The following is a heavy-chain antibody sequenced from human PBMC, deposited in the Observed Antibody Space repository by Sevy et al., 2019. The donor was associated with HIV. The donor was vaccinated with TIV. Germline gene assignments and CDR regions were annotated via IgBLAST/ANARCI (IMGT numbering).Heavy chain of an antibody. D-gene: IGHD3-3*01. V-gene: IGHV1-18*01. Sequence: ASVKVSCKASGYTFTSYGISWVRQAPGQGLEWMGWISAYNGDTNYAQKLQGTVTMTTDTSTSTAYMELTSLRSDDTAVYFCARGYYDFWRGYYRRDAFDSWGQGTRVTVSS. J-gene: IGHJ3*02. CDR3: ARGYYDFWRGYYRRDAFDS. CDR1: GYTFTSYG. CDR2: ISAYNGDT.